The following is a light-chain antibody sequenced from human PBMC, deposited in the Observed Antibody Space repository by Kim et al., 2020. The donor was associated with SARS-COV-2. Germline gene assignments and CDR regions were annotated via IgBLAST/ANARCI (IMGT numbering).Light chain of an antibody. J-gene: IGLJ2*01. Sequence: LSPGKTASTPCAGDRVVDKDACGYHRKPGQSPVLVIYQDSKRPSGIPERFSGSNFGNTATLPISGTQAMDEADYYGQAWDSSTVVFGGGTQLTVL. CDR1: RVVDKD. CDR3: QAWDSSTVV. CDR2: QDS. V-gene: IGLV3-1*01.